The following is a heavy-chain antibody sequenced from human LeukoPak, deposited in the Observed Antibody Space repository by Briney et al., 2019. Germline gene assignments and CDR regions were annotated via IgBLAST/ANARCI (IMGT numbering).Heavy chain of an antibody. CDR1: GYTFTSYD. CDR2: VNPNSGNT. Sequence: GASVKVSCKASGYTFTSYDINWVRQATGQGLEWMGWVNPNSGNTGYAQKFQGRVTITRNTSISTAYMELSSLRSEDTAVYYCANAAGSYGSGSYYTDAFDIWGQGTMVTVSS. D-gene: IGHD3-10*01. CDR3: ANAAGSYGSGSYYTDAFDI. V-gene: IGHV1-8*03. J-gene: IGHJ3*02.